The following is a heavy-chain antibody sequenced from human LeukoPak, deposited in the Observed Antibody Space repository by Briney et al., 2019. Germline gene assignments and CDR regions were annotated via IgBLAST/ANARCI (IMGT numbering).Heavy chain of an antibody. CDR2: INSDGSST. CDR1: GFTFSRYW. V-gene: IGHV3-74*01. J-gene: IGHJ6*03. D-gene: IGHD3-10*01. CDR3: ARNYYGSGSYYLKDYYYYMDV. Sequence: GGSLRLSCAASGFTFSRYWMHWVRQAPGKGLVWVSRINSDGSSTTSADSVKGRFIISRDNAKNTLYLQMNSLRPEDTAVYFCARNYYGSGSYYLKDYYYYMDVWGKGTTVTISS.